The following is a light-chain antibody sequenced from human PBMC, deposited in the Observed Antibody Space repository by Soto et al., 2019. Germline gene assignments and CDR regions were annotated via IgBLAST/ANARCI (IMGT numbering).Light chain of an antibody. CDR1: QSISSW. Sequence: DIQMTQSPSTLSASVGDRVTITCRASQSISSWLAWYQQKPGKAPKLLIYDASSLESGVPSRFSGSGSGTEFTLTSSSLQPDDFATDYCQHLGAFGQGTKLEIK. V-gene: IGKV1-5*01. J-gene: IGKJ2*01. CDR2: DAS. CDR3: QHLGA.